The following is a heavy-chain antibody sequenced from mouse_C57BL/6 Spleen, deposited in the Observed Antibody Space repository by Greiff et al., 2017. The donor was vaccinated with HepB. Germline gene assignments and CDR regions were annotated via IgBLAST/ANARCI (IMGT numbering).Heavy chain of an antibody. V-gene: IGHV1-80*01. CDR1: GYAFSSYW. CDR2: IYPGDGDT. CDR3: ARERDSSGYAFAY. Sequence: QVQLQQSGAELVKPGASVKISCKASGYAFSSYWMNWVKQRPGKGLEWIGQIYPGDGDTNYNGKFKGKATLTPDKSSSTAYMQLSSLTSEDSAVYFCARERDSSGYAFAYWGQGTLVTVSA. D-gene: IGHD3-2*02. J-gene: IGHJ3*01.